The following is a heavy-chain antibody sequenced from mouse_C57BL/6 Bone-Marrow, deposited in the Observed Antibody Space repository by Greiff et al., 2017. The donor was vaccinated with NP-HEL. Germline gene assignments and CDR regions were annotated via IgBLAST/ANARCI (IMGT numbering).Heavy chain of an antibody. Sequence: VQLQQPGAELVRPGSSVKLSCKASGYTFTSYWMHWVKQRPIQGLEWIGNIDPSDSETHYNQKFKDKATLTVDKSSSTAYMQLSSLTSEDSAVYYCARRGVAPDFDVWGTGTTVTVSS. CDR3: ARRGVAPDFDV. CDR2: IDPSDSET. V-gene: IGHV1-52*01. D-gene: IGHD1-1*02. CDR1: GYTFTSYW. J-gene: IGHJ1*03.